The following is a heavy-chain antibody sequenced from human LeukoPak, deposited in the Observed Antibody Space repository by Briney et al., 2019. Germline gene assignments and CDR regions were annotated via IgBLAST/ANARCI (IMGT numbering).Heavy chain of an antibody. D-gene: IGHD3-22*01. CDR2: MNWNGGST. CDR1: GFTFDDYS. Sequence: AESLTLSCATSGFTFDDYSMSWVRQALGKGLEWVSGMNWNGGSTGYADSVKGRFTISRDNAKNFLYLQMNSVRAEDTALYYCARRPQWLLNNYYFDYWGQGTLVTVSS. V-gene: IGHV3-20*04. CDR3: ARRPQWLLNNYYFDY. J-gene: IGHJ4*02.